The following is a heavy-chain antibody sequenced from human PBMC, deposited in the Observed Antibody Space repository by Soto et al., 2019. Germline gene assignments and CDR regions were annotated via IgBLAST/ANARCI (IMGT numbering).Heavy chain of an antibody. CDR1: GYTFTSYG. CDR3: ASGKDDFWSGYRDN. J-gene: IGHJ4*01. Sequence: QVQLVQSGAEVKKPGASVKVSCKASGYTFTSYGISWVRQAPGQGLEWMGWISADNGNRNYAEKFQGRVTMTTDTSATTAYMDLRSLRSDDTAVSYCASGKDDFWSGYRDNWDHGTLGNVPS. V-gene: IGHV1-18*01. CDR2: ISADNGNR. D-gene: IGHD3-3*01.